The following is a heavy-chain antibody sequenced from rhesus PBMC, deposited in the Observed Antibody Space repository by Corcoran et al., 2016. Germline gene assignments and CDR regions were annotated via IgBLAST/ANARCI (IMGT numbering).Heavy chain of an antibody. J-gene: IGHJ4*01. CDR1: GYTFTSYY. Sequence: QVQLVQSGAEIKQPGASVKLSCKASGYTFTSYYMHWVRQAPGQGLEWIGLITPDNGNQGYAQTFQGRVTITTYTSTSTGYMELSSLRSEDTAVYYCTRAGAAATFDYWGQGVLVTVSS. D-gene: IGHD6-43*01. CDR2: ITPDNGNQ. V-gene: IGHV1-1*01. CDR3: TRAGAAATFDY.